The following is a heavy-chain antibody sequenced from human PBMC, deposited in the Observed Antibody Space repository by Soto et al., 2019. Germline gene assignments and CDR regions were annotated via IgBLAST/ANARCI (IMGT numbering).Heavy chain of an antibody. CDR1: GGSFSGYY. CDR3: AGGADYYGSGGAPLDAFEI. Sequence: QVQLQQWGAGLLKPSETLSLTCAVYGGSFSGYYWSWIRQPPGKGLEWIGEINQSGRTNYNPSLMRRVTISVDTSKFQFSLKLSYVAAADTAVYYCAGGADYYGSGGAPLDAFEIWCQGTMVTVSS. D-gene: IGHD3-10*01. J-gene: IGHJ3*02. CDR2: INQSGRT. V-gene: IGHV4-34*01.